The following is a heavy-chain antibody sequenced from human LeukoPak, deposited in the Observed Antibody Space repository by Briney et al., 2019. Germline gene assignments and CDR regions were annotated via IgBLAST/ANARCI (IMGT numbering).Heavy chain of an antibody. D-gene: IGHD6-6*01. CDR2: ISAYNGNT. Sequence: GASVKVSCKASGYTFTSYGVSWVRQAPGQGLKWMGWISAYNGNTKYAQKLQGRVTMTTDTSTSTAYMELRSLRSDDTAVYYCARDEQLVPSAYWGQGTLVTVSS. CDR3: ARDEQLVPSAY. V-gene: IGHV1-18*01. CDR1: GYTFTSYG. J-gene: IGHJ4*02.